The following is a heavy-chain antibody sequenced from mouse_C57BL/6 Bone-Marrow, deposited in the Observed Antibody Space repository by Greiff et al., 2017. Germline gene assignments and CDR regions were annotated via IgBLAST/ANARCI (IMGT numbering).Heavy chain of an antibody. Sequence: VQLQQSGAELVRPGASVTLSCKASGYTFTDYEMHWVKQTPVHGLEWIGAIDPETGGTAYNQKFKGKAILTADKSSSTAYMELRSLTSEDSAVYYCTPYYDGSSYTYWGQGTLVTVSA. CDR3: TPYYDGSSYTY. D-gene: IGHD1-1*01. J-gene: IGHJ3*01. CDR1: GYTFTDYE. V-gene: IGHV1-15*01. CDR2: IDPETGGT.